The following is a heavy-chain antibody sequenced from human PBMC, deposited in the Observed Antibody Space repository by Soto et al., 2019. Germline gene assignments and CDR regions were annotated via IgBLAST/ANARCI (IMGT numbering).Heavy chain of an antibody. D-gene: IGHD6-13*01. V-gene: IGHV3-21*01. CDR2: ITGSSSYI. J-gene: IGHJ6*02. CDR1: GFTFSSYR. Sequence: GGSLRLSCAASGFTFSSYRMNWVRQAPGKGLEWVSSITGSSSYIYYADSVKGRFTISRDNAKNSLYLQMNSLRAEDTAVYYCASGVYSSSWYYYYGMDVWGQGTTVTVSS. CDR3: ASGVYSSSWYYYYGMDV.